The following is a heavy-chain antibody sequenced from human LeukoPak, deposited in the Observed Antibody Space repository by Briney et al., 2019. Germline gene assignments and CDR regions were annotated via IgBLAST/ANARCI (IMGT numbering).Heavy chain of an antibody. Sequence: SETLSLTCTVSGGSISSYYWSWIRQPPGKGLEWIGYIYYSETTHYNPSLKSRVTISVDTSKNQFSLKLSSVTAADTAIYYCARDSGSDRYNWFDPWGQGTLVTVSS. CDR1: GGSISSYY. CDR3: ARDSGSDRYNWFDP. CDR2: IYYSETT. V-gene: IGHV4-59*01. J-gene: IGHJ5*02. D-gene: IGHD6-25*01.